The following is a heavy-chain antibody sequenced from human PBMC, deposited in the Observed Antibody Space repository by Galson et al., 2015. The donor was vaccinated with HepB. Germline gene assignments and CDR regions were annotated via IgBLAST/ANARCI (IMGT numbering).Heavy chain of an antibody. V-gene: IGHV1-2*06. CDR3: ARDCRGDNVVVPATMNKFYYNMDV. Sequence: SVKVSCKASGYTFTDYFMHWVRQAPGQGLEWVGRINPNTGDSFYAQKFQGSVTMTRDTSINTAYMELSRLTSDDTAVYYCARDCRGDNVVVPATMNKFYYNMDVWGRGTTVTVSS. D-gene: IGHD2-2*01. CDR1: GYTFTDYF. CDR2: INPNTGDS. J-gene: IGHJ6*03.